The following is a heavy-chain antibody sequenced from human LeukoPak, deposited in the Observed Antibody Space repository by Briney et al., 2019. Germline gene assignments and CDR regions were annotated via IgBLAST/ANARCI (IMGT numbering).Heavy chain of an antibody. V-gene: IGHV1-2*02. J-gene: IGHJ4*02. D-gene: IGHD6-19*01. Sequence: ASVKVSCKASGYTFTGYYMHWVRQAPGQGLEWMGWINPNSGGTNYAQKFQGRVTMTRDTSISTAYMELSRLRSDDTAVYYCAKVKYSSGWYSKDYWGQGTLVTVSS. CDR1: GYTFTGYY. CDR2: INPNSGGT. CDR3: AKVKYSSGWYSKDY.